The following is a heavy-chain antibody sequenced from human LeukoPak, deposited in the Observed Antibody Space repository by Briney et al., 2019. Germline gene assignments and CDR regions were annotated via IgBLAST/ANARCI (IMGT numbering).Heavy chain of an antibody. CDR3: ARSPRGVAAARSWLDP. CDR2: IYPGDSDT. J-gene: IGHJ5*02. CDR1: GYSFTSYW. Sequence: GESLKISCKGSGYSFTSYWIGWVRQMPGKGLEWMGIIYPGDSDTRYSPSFQGQVTISADNSISTAYLQWSSLKASDTAMYYCARSPRGVAAARSWLDPWGQGTLVTVSS. V-gene: IGHV5-51*01. D-gene: IGHD2-2*01.